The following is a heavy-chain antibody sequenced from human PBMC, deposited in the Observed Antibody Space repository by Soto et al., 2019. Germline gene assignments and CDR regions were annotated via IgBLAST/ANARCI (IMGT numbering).Heavy chain of an antibody. D-gene: IGHD1-26*01. CDR1: GQFIRSGSY. Sequence: QVQLQESGPGLVKPSETLSLTCGVSGQFIRSGSYWGWIRQPPGKGLQWIGSVYHSGSTHYNPSLRSRVTISVDTSKNYFSLRLTSVTAADMAIYYCARNRTGALFDYWGQGAPVTVSS. CDR2: VYHSGST. V-gene: IGHV4-38-2*01. CDR3: ARNRTGALFDY. J-gene: IGHJ4*02.